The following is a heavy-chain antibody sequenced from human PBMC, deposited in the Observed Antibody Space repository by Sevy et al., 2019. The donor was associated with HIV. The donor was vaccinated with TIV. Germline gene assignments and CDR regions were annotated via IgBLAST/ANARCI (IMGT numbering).Heavy chain of an antibody. CDR2: ISPNGDNA. CDR3: AIGPEWELTSFLAH. V-gene: IGHV3-30*04. J-gene: IGHJ4*02. Sequence: GGCLRLSCAASGFTFRTYAFNWVRQARGRGLEWIGLISPNGDNAFYPNSVRGRFTISRNNSTNPLYLQMSSLTPENSAVYYCAIGPEWELTSFLAHWGQGALVTVSS. D-gene: IGHD1-26*01. CDR1: GFTFRTYA.